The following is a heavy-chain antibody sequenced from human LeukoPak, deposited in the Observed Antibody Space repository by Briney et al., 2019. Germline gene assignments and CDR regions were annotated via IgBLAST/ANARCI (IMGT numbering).Heavy chain of an antibody. CDR3: ARSSITMVRGVTENWFDP. CDR2: IYYSGST. J-gene: IGHJ5*02. CDR1: GGSVSSGSYY. Sequence: SETLSLTCTVSGGSVSSGSYYWSWIRQPPGKGLEWIGYIYYSGSTNYNPSLKSRVTISVDTSKNQFSLKLCSVTAADTAVYYCARSSITMVRGVTENWFDPWGQGTLVTVSS. V-gene: IGHV4-61*01. D-gene: IGHD3-10*01.